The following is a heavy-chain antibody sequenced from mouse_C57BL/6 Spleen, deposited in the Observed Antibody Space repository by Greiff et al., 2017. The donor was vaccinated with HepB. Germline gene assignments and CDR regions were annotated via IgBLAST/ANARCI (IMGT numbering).Heavy chain of an antibody. V-gene: IGHV1-18*01. D-gene: IGHD1-1*01. J-gene: IGHJ4*01. Sequence: EVQLQESGPELVKPGASVKIPCKASGYTFTDYNMDWVKQSHGKSLEWIGDINPNNGGTIYNQKFKGKATLTVDKSSSTAYMELRSLTSEDTAVYYCARRRAYYDGHAMDYWGQGTSVTVSS. CDR3: ARRRAYYDGHAMDY. CDR1: GYTFTDYN. CDR2: INPNNGGT.